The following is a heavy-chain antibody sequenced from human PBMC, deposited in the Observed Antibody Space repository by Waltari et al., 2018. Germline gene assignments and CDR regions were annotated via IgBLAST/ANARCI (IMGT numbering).Heavy chain of an antibody. V-gene: IGHV1-69*12. CDR2: IIPIYGTP. D-gene: IGHD1-26*01. J-gene: IGHJ3*01. Sequence: QVHLVQSGAEVRKPGSSVKVSCEASGGTCGTYAISWMRQAPGQGLEWMGGIIPIYGTPNYAQKFQGRVNVAADELTTTAYMELSSLRSDDTAVYYCAKRIVGGPFDVWGQGTMVTVSS. CDR1: GGTCGTYA. CDR3: AKRIVGGPFDV.